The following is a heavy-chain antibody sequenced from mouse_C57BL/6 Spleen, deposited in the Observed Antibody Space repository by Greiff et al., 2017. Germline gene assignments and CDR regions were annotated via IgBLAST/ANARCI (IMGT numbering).Heavy chain of an antibody. V-gene: IGHV7-3*01. CDR1: GFTFTDYY. Sequence: EVHLVESGGGLVQPGGSLSLSCAASGFTFTDYYMSWVRQPPGKALEWLGFIRNKANGYTTEYSASVKGRFTISRDNSQSILYLHMNALRAEDSATYCCARSSMITSIAYWGQGTLVTVSA. CDR3: ARSSMITSIAY. D-gene: IGHD2-4*01. J-gene: IGHJ3*01. CDR2: IRNKANGYTT.